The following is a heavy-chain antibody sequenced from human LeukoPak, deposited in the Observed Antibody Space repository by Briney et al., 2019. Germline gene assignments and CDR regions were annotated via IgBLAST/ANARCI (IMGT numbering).Heavy chain of an antibody. J-gene: IGHJ4*02. D-gene: IGHD6-6*01. V-gene: IGHV1-46*01. CDR1: GYTFTSYD. Sequence: ASVKVSCKASGYTFTSYDIKWVRQAPGQGLEWMGLINPSGGSTSHAQKFQGRVTMTRDTSTNTVYMELSSLKSEDTAVYYCARGDLSSSPYYFDYWGQGTPVTVSS. CDR3: ARGDLSSSPYYFDY. CDR2: INPSGGST.